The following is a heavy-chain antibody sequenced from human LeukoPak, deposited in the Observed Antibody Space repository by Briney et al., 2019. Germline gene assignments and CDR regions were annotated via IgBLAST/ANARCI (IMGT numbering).Heavy chain of an antibody. CDR1: GFTVSSSY. J-gene: IGHJ4*02. Sequence: PGGSLRLSCAASGFTVSSSYMSWVRQAPGKGLEYVSVIYSGGNTYYAGSVKGRFTISRDNSKNTVYLQMNSLRAEDTAVYYCARLIAATCRLYFDYWGQGTLVTVSS. CDR3: ARLIAATCRLYFDY. V-gene: IGHV3-53*01. CDR2: IYSGGNT. D-gene: IGHD6-13*01.